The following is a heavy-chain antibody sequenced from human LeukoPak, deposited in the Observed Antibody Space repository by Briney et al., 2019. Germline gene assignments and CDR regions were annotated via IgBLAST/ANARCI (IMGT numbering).Heavy chain of an antibody. J-gene: IGHJ4*02. V-gene: IGHV4-38-2*01. D-gene: IGHD3-3*01. CDR2: IYHSGST. Sequence: SETLSLXCAVSGYSISSGYYWGWIRQPPGMGLEWIGSIYHSGSTYYNPSLKSRVTISVDTSKNQFSLKLSSVTAADTAVYYCARGDFWSGYYPPDYFDYWGQGTLVTVFS. CDR1: GYSISSGYY. CDR3: ARGDFWSGYYPPDYFDY.